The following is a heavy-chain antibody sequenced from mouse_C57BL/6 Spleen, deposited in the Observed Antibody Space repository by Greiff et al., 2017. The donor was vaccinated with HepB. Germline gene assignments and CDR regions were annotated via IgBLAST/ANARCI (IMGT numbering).Heavy chain of an antibody. CDR3: ARGESDYDEVFAY. Sequence: QVQLQQPGAELVKPGASVKMSCKASGYTFTSYWITWVKQRPGQGLEWIGDIYPGSGSTNYNEKFKSKATLTVDTASSTAYMQLSSLTSEDSAVYYCARGESDYDEVFAYWGQGTLVTVSA. CDR1: GYTFTSYW. V-gene: IGHV1-55*01. D-gene: IGHD2-4*01. J-gene: IGHJ3*01. CDR2: IYPGSGST.